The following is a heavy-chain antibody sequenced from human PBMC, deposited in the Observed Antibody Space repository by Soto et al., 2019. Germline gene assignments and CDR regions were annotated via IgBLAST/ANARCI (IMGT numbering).Heavy chain of an antibody. CDR3: ARGGSHYCSGGSCSFFDY. D-gene: IGHD2-15*01. CDR2: INHSGST. V-gene: IGHV4-34*01. Sequence: SETLSLTCAVYGGSFSGYYWSWIRLPLGKGLEWIGEINHSGSTNYNPSLKSRVTISVDTSKNQFSLKLSSVTAADTAVYYCARGGSHYCSGGSCSFFDYWGQGTLVTVS. J-gene: IGHJ4*02. CDR1: GGSFSGYY.